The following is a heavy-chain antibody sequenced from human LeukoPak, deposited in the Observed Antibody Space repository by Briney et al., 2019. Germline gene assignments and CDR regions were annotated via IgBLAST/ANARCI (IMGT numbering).Heavy chain of an antibody. J-gene: IGHJ4*02. CDR2: IYSGGST. CDR1: GFTVSSNY. Sequence: QSGGSLRLSCSASGFTVSSNYMSWVRQAPGKGLEWVSVIYSGGSTYYADSVKGRFTVSRDNSENTLYLQLNSLRAEDTAVYYCARGQTRYYFDYWGQGTLVTVSS. CDR3: ARGQTRYYFDY. V-gene: IGHV3-66*01.